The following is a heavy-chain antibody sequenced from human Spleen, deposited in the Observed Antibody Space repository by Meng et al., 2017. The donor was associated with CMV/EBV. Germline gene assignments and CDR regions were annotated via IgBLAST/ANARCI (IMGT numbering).Heavy chain of an antibody. CDR3: VKDFWVSSSTTCFDY. V-gene: IGHV3-23*01. D-gene: IGHD2-2*01. Sequence: GESLKISCAASGFIFKNYAMRWVRQAPGKGLEWVAAISGSGGSTYYADSVKGRFTISRDNFKNTAYLQMNSLRAEDAALYYCVKDFWVSSSTTCFDYWGQGTLVTVSS. J-gene: IGHJ4*02. CDR1: GFIFKNYA. CDR2: ISGSGGST.